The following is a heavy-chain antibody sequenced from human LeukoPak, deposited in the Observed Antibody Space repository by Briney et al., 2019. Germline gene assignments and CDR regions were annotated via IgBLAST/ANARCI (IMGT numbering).Heavy chain of an antibody. J-gene: IGHJ5*02. CDR2: ISTTSTYP. V-gene: IGHV3-11*05. CDR3: ARDWFCSGAICDTDGNWFDP. CDR1: GASISSGDNC. Sequence: LSPTCAVSGASISSGDNCWSWLRHTPGKGLEWASYISTTSTYPGYADYVRGRFTVSRNNAKNLLYLHMNSLCPEETAVYYCARDWFCSGAICDTDGNWFDPWGQGTLVTVSS. D-gene: IGHD2-2*02.